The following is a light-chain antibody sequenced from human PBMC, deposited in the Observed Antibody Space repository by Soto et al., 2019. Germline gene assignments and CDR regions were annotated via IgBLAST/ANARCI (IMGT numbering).Light chain of an antibody. CDR3: MQPLQSWT. Sequence: VTITCRASQSISKWLAWYQQKPGKAPKLLIYDASILGSGVPSRFSGSGSGAEFTLTVSRVEAEDVGVYYCMQPLQSWTFGQGTKVDI. CDR1: QSISKW. CDR2: DAS. J-gene: IGKJ1*01. V-gene: IGKV1-5*01.